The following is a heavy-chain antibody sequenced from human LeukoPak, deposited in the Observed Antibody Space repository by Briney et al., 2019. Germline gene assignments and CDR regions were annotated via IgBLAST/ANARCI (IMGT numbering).Heavy chain of an antibody. D-gene: IGHD3-10*01. J-gene: IGHJ5*02. V-gene: IGHV1-69*06. CDR1: GGTFSSYA. CDR2: IIPIFGTA. CDR3: ARDHSYYGSGSSPRFDP. Sequence: EASVKVSCKASGGTFSSYAIGWVRQAPGQGLEWMGGIIPIFGTANYAQKFQGRVTITADKSTSTAYMELSSLRSEDTAVYYCARDHSYYGSGSSPRFDPWGQGTLVTVSS.